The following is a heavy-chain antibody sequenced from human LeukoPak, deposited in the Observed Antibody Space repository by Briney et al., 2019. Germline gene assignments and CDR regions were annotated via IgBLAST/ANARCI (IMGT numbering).Heavy chain of an antibody. J-gene: IGHJ4*02. V-gene: IGHV3-7*01. CDR2: IKQDRREK. D-gene: IGHD5-12*01. CDR1: GFTFSSYW. CDR3: AKDSGYDSLDY. Sequence: GGSLRLSCAASGFTFSSYWMSWVRQAPGKGLEWVANIKQDRREKYSVDSVKGRFTISRDNSKNTLYLQMNSLRAEDTAVYYCAKDSGYDSLDYWGQGTLVTVSS.